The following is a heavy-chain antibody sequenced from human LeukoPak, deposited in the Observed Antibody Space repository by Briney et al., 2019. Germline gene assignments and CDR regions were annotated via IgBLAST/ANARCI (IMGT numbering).Heavy chain of an antibody. CDR3: ARVLRSSVGSIAVAGTAAFDI. D-gene: IGHD6-19*01. CDR2: INPNSGGT. V-gene: IGHV1-2*02. CDR1: GYTFTGYY. Sequence: ASVKVSXKASGYTFTGYYMRWVRQAPGQGLEWMGWINPNSGGTNYAQKFQGRVTMTRDTSISTADMELSRLRSDDTAVYYCARVLRSSVGSIAVAGTAAFDIWGQGTMVTVSS. J-gene: IGHJ3*02.